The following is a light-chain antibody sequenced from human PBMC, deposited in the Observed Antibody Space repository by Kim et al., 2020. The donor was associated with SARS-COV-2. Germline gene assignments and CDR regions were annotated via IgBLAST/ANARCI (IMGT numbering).Light chain of an antibody. CDR2: RSN. J-gene: IGLJ3*02. V-gene: IGLV1-47*01. CDR1: SSNIERNY. Sequence: GQRVTISCSGSSSNIERNYVYWYQQVPGTAPKVLIYRSNQRPSGVPDRFSGSKSGTSASLAISGLRSEDEADYYCAAWDDSLSGRVFGGGTKLTVL. CDR3: AAWDDSLSGRV.